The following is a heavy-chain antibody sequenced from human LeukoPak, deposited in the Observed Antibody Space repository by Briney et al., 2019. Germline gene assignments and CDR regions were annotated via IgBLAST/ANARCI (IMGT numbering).Heavy chain of an antibody. D-gene: IGHD1-26*01. J-gene: IGHJ3*02. CDR1: GFSFSTRW. CDR2: INPDAGEQ. CDR3: AREFIVGEKSAFDI. V-gene: IGHV3-7*01. Sequence: TGGSLRLSCAASGFSFSTRWMSWVRQAPGKGLEWVANINPDAGEQYYVDSVKGRFTVSRDNAKNSLYLQMNSLRAEDTAVYYRAREFIVGEKSAFDIWGQGTMVTVSS.